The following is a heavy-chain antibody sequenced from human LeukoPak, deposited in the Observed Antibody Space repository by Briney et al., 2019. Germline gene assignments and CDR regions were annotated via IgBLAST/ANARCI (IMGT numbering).Heavy chain of an antibody. CDR1: GFTFSRYW. CDR3: ARVGGYYFDY. J-gene: IGHJ4*02. Sequence: PGGSLRLSCAASGFTFSRYWMSWVRQAPGKGLEWVANIKQDGSEKYYVDSVKGRFTISRDNAKNSLYLEMNRLRAEDTAVYCCARVGGYYFDYWGQGTLVTVSS. D-gene: IGHD1-26*01. CDR2: IKQDGSEK. V-gene: IGHV3-7*01.